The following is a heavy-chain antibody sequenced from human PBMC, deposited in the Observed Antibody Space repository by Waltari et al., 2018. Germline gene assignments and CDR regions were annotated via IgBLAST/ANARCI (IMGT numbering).Heavy chain of an antibody. D-gene: IGHD4-4*01. CDR3: ATSSSNYGAGAFDI. J-gene: IGHJ3*02. CDR2: VDPEDGET. Sequence: EVQLVQSGAEVKKPGATVKISCKASGYNFTDYYIHWVQQAPGKGLEWMGRVDPEDGETIYAEKFQGRVTITADTSTDTAYMELSSLRSEDTAVYYCATSSSNYGAGAFDIWGQGTMVTVSS. V-gene: IGHV1-69-2*01. CDR1: GYNFTDYY.